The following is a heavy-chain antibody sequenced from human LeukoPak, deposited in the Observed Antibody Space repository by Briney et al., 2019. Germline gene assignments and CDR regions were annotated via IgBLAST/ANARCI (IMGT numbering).Heavy chain of an antibody. CDR2: ISGSGGST. CDR3: AKDISLLGFGELLPNAFDY. D-gene: IGHD3-10*01. V-gene: IGHV3-23*01. J-gene: IGHJ4*01. CDR1: GFTFSSYA. Sequence: GGSLRLSCAASGFTFSSYAMSCVREALGKGLEWGSAISGSGGSTYYADSVKGRVTISRDNSKNTLYMQMNSLRAEDTGVYYCAKDISLLGFGELLPNAFDYWGHGTLVTVSS.